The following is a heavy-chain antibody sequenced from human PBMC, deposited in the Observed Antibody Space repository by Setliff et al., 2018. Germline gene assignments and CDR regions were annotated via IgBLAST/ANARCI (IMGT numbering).Heavy chain of an antibody. J-gene: IGHJ4*02. V-gene: IGHV3-66*01. CDR2: TYRDGST. D-gene: IGHD2-8*01. CDR3: GTNSDSMHYIDF. CDR1: GFTVNTNY. Sequence: VGSLRLSCAASGFTVNTNYMTWVRQAPGKGLGWVSITYRDGSTYYAESVKGRFTLSRDSTKNTLSLQMNSLRVEDTAFYYCGTNSDSMHYIDFWGQGTLVTV.